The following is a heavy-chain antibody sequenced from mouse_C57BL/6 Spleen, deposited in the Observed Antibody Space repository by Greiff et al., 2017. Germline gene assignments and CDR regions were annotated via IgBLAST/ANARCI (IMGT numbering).Heavy chain of an antibody. D-gene: IGHD1-1*02. CDR1: GYTFTSYW. CDR3: AREGGSLYFDY. Sequence: VQLQQPGAELVMPGASVKLSCKASGYTFTSYWMHWVKQRPGQGLEWIGEIDPSDSYTNYNQKFKGKSTLTVDKSSSTAYMQLSSLTSDDSAVYYCAREGGSLYFDYWGQGTTLTVSS. CDR2: IDPSDSYT. V-gene: IGHV1-69*01. J-gene: IGHJ2*01.